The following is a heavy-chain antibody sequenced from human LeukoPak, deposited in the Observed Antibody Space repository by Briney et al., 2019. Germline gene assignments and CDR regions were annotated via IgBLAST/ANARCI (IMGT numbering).Heavy chain of an antibody. V-gene: IGHV4-59*08. CDR2: IYFSGST. CDR1: GGSISSYY. J-gene: IGHJ4*02. D-gene: IGHD2-2*01. Sequence: SETLSLTCTVSGGSISSYYWTWIRQFPGKGLEWIGYIYFSGSTTYNPTLKSRVTISLDTSKNQFSLKLTSVTAADTAVYYCACHLYCNSTSCYDYCGQGTLVTVSS. CDR3: ACHLYCNSTSCYDY.